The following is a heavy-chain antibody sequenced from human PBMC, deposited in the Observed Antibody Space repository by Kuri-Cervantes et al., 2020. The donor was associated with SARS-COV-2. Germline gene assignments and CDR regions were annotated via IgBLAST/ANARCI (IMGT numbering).Heavy chain of an antibody. Sequence: SVKVSCKASGGTFSSYAISWVRQVPGQGLEWMGRIIPIFGTANYAQKFQGRATITADESTSTAYMELSSLRSEDTAVYYCARDKRSLDFWSGYYSTRARYWYFDLWGRGTLVTVSS. D-gene: IGHD3-3*01. J-gene: IGHJ2*01. CDR3: ARDKRSLDFWSGYYSTRARYWYFDL. V-gene: IGHV1-69*13. CDR2: IIPIFGTA. CDR1: GGTFSSYA.